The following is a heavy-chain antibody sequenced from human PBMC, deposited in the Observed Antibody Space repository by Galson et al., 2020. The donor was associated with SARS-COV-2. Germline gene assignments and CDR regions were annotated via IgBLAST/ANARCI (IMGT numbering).Heavy chain of an antibody. Sequence: SESLSLTCAVSGDSINSGGYSWSWIRQPTGKGLEWIGYIYHSGSTFFNPSLKRRVAISLDTSKNHFSLILSSVTAADTAVYYCARGVTTIDYYYMDFWGKVTTLTVTS. CDR2: IYHSGST. V-gene: IGHV4-30-2*01. CDR3: ARGVTTIDYYYMDF. J-gene: IGHJ6*03. D-gene: IGHD5-12*01. CDR1: GDSINSGGYS.